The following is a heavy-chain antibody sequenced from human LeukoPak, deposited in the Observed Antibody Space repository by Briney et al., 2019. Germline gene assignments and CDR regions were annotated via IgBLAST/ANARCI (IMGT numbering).Heavy chain of an antibody. CDR3: ARARGYQQSQGYDY. Sequence: ASVKVSCKASGYTFTGYYMHCVRRAPGKGLEWMGWINANTGGTNYAQKFQGRVTMPRHTSISTAYMELSRLRSDDTAVYYCARARGYQQSQGYDYWGQGPLVTVSS. D-gene: IGHD3-22*01. V-gene: IGHV1-2*02. J-gene: IGHJ4*02. CDR1: GYTFTGYY. CDR2: INANTGGT.